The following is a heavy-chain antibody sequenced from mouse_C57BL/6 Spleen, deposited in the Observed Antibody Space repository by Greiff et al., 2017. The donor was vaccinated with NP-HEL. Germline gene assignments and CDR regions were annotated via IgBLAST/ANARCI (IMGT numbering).Heavy chain of an antibody. Sequence: QVQLKQPGAELVKPGASVKLSCKASGYTFTSYWMQWVKQRPGQGLEWIGEIDPSDSYTNYNQKFKGKATLTVDTSSSTAYMQLSSLTSEDSAVYYCARFYYDYLRDAMDYWGQGTSVTVSS. CDR1: GYTFTSYW. CDR3: ARFYYDYLRDAMDY. CDR2: IDPSDSYT. D-gene: IGHD2-4*01. V-gene: IGHV1-50*01. J-gene: IGHJ4*01.